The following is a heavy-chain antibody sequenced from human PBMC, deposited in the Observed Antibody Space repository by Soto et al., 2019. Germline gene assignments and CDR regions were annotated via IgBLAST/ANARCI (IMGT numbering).Heavy chain of an antibody. CDR1: GFTFSSYG. V-gene: IGHV3-30*03. CDR3: ARDGVNYYDSSGYYTNWFDP. D-gene: IGHD3-22*01. CDR2: ISYDGSNK. Sequence: GGSLRLSCAASGFTFSSYGMHWVRQAPGKGLEWVAVISYDGSNKYYAVSVKGRFTISRDNSKNTLYLQMNSLRAEDTAVYYCARDGVNYYDSSGYYTNWFDPWGQGTLVTVSS. J-gene: IGHJ5*02.